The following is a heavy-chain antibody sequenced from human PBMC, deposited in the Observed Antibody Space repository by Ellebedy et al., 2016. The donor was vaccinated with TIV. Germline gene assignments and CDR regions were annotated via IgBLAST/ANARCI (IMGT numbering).Heavy chain of an antibody. CDR1: GFTFSSYD. J-gene: IGHJ4*02. CDR3: AKGGQWLDNDY. Sequence: GGSLRLSXAASGFTFSSYDMHWVRQVTGKGLEWVSAISGSGGDTYYADSVKGRFTISRDNSKNTLFLQMNSLRAEDTAVYYCAKGGQWLDNDYWGQGTLVTVSS. V-gene: IGHV3-23*01. CDR2: ISGSGGDT. D-gene: IGHD6-19*01.